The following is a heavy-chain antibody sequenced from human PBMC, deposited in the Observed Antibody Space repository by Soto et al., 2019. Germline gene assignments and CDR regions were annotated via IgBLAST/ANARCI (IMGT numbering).Heavy chain of an antibody. CDR3: ARDRSLIFAVPPYGMDV. V-gene: IGHV3-48*03. J-gene: IGHJ6*02. CDR2: ISKNGCTT. D-gene: IGHD3-3*01. CDR1: GFTFSSHE. Sequence: GGSLRLSCVVSGFTFSSHEMNWVRQAPGKGPEWVAKISKNGCTTSYADSVKRRFTISIDNARASLYLHMNSLRAEDTAVYSCARDRSLIFAVPPYGMDVWGQGTTVTVSS.